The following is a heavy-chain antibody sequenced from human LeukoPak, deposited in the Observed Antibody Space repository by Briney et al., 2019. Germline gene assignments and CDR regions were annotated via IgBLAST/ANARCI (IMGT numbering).Heavy chain of an antibody. Sequence: GASVKVSCKTSGYTFTGYYIHWVRQAPGQGLEWMGWINPNSGGTKYAQKFQGRVTMTRDTSITTAYMELRSLRSDDTAVYYCARTVGTGYYFDYWGQGTLVTVSS. D-gene: IGHD3-9*01. V-gene: IGHV1-2*02. CDR3: ARTVGTGYYFDY. CDR2: INPNSGGT. J-gene: IGHJ4*02. CDR1: GYTFTGYY.